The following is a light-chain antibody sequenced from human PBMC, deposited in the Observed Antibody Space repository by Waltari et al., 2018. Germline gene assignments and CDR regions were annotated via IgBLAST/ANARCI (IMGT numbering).Light chain of an antibody. Sequence: QSALTQPASVSGSPRQSINIPSPGTRLYDGGYTSVSWYHKHPGTAPKLMIYDVSKRPSGVSNRFSGSKSGNTASLTISGLQAEDEADYYCCSYAGSSVWVFGGGTKLTVL. CDR3: CSYAGSSVWV. CDR1: RLYDGGYTS. V-gene: IGLV2-23*02. J-gene: IGLJ3*02. CDR2: DVS.